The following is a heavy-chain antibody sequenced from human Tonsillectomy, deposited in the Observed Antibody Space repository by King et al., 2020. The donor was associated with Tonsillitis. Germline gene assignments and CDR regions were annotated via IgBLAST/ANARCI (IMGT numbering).Heavy chain of an antibody. CDR1: GFSLSTSGKC. Sequence: TLKESGPALVKPTQTLTLTCTFSGFSLSTSGKCVSWIRQPPGKGLEWLSPIDWDDYKYYSPSLKTRLTISKDTSKNQVVLTMTNMDPVDTATYYCARMLVDSSGYYLWAFDIWGQGTMVTVSS. D-gene: IGHD3-22*01. CDR3: ARMLVDSSGYYLWAFDI. V-gene: IGHV2-70*13. CDR2: IDWDDYK. J-gene: IGHJ3*02.